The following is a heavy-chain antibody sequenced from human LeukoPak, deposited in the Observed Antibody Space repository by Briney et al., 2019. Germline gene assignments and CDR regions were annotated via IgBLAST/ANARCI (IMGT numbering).Heavy chain of an antibody. D-gene: IGHD3-22*01. CDR2: ISGSGGST. CDR1: GFTFSSYA. V-gene: IGHV3-23*01. J-gene: IGHJ5*02. Sequence: PGGSLRLSCAASGFTFSSYAMSWVRQAPGKGLEWVSAISGSGGSTYYADSVKGRFTISIDNSKKTLYLQMNSLRAEDTAVYYCAKDRGNYYDTPRFDPWGQGTLVTVSS. CDR3: AKDRGNYYDTPRFDP.